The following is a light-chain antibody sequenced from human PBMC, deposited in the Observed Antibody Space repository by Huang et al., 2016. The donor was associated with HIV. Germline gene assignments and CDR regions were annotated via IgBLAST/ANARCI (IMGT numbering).Light chain of an antibody. CDR1: QSISSY. V-gene: IGKV1-39*01. CDR2: AAS. J-gene: IGKJ2*01. Sequence: DIQMTQSPSSLSASVGDRVTITCRASQSISSYLNWYQQKPGKAPKLLIYAASSLQSVGPSRVSGSGSGTDFNLTISSLQPEDFATYYCQQSYSTLRYTFGQGTKLEIK. CDR3: QQSYSTLRYT.